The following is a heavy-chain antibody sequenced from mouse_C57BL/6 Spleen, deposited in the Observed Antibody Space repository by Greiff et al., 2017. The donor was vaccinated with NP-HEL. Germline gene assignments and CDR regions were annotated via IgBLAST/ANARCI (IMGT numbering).Heavy chain of an antibody. CDR1: GYTFTSYW. Sequence: VQLQQSGAELAKPGASVKLSCKASGYTFTSYWMHWVKQRPGQGLEWIGYINPSSGYTKYNQKFKDKATLTADKSSSTAYMQLSSLTYEDSAFYYCARSYYDYDEYFDYWGQGTTLTVSS. J-gene: IGHJ2*01. V-gene: IGHV1-7*01. CDR3: ARSYYDYDEYFDY. CDR2: INPSSGYT. D-gene: IGHD2-4*01.